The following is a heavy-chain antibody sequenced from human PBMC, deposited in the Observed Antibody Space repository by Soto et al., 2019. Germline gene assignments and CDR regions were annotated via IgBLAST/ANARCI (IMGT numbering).Heavy chain of an antibody. Sequence: QVQLQESGPGLVKPSETVSLTCTVSGGSISPYYWSWIRQPPGKGLEWIGYIYSFGSTNYNASLESRVSMSVDTSKNQVSLKLTSVTAADTAVYFCARHRSTVSLLDYFGLGTLVTVSS. CDR1: GGSISPYY. J-gene: IGHJ4*02. CDR3: ARHRSTVSLLDY. V-gene: IGHV4-59*08. CDR2: IYSFGST. D-gene: IGHD2-2*01.